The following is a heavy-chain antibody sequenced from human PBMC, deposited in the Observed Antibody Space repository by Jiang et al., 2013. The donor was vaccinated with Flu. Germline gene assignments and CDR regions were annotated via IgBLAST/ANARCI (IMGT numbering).Heavy chain of an antibody. CDR1: GDSVSSNSAA. CDR3: ARVSVAVAGTLGYYFDY. V-gene: IGHV6-1*01. CDR2: TYYRSKWYN. Sequence: QTLSLTCAISGDSVSSNSAAWNWIRQSPSRGLEWLGRTYYRSKWYNDYAVSVKSRITINPDTSKNQFSLQLNSVTPEDTAVYYCARVSVAVAGTLGYYFDYWGQGTLVTVSS. J-gene: IGHJ4*02. D-gene: IGHD6-19*01.